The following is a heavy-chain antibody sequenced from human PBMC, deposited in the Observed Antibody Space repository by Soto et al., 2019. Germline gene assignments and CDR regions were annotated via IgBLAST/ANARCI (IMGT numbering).Heavy chain of an antibody. CDR1: GGSFSGYY. V-gene: IGHV4-34*01. CDR2: INHSGST. D-gene: IGHD3-10*01. CDR3: AGGLTRYYYYYGMDV. J-gene: IGHJ6*02. Sequence: KTSETLSLTCAVYGGSFSGYYWSWIRQPPGKGLEWIGEINHSGSTNYNPSLKSRVTISVDTSKNQFSLKLSSVTAADTAVYYCAGGLTRYYYYYGMDVWGQGTTVTVSS.